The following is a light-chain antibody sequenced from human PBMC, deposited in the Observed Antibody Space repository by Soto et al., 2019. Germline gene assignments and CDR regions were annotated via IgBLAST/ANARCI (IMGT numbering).Light chain of an antibody. Sequence: QMTVAQSTRAEFVVGRVTITKRATQGISSYLAWYQQKPGKAPKLLIYTASTLQSGVPSRFSGSGSGTDFTLTTICLQSEDRAVYYCKQPDSRPRPFGQGTKVDI. CDR1: QGISSY. J-gene: IGKJ1*01. CDR2: TAS. CDR3: KQPDSRPRP. V-gene: IGKV1-9*01.